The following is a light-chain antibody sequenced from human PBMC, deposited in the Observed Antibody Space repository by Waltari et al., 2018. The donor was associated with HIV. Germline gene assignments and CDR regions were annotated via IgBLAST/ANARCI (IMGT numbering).Light chain of an antibody. CDR3: SSYTSSNTHV. CDR2: EVN. CDR1: TSDVAGSNH. J-gene: IGLJ1*01. V-gene: IGLV2-14*03. Sequence: QSALTQPASVSAPPGQPIRISCTATTSDVAGSNHCSWYRQHPGEAPKVIIYEVNRRPPGVSNRFTASKSGNTASLAISGRQPEDEADYFCSSYTSSNTHVFGPGTKVTVL.